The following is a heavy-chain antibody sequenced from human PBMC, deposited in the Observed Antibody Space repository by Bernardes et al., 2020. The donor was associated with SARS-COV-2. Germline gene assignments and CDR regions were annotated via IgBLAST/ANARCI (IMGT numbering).Heavy chain of an antibody. CDR3: AGSSCGIDCYSGGLRSWYYGMDV. J-gene: IGHJ6*02. CDR2: IYSSGNS. CDR1: GGSISSSNNY. V-gene: IGHV4-39*01. D-gene: IGHD2-21*02. Sequence: SETLSLTCTVSGGSISSSNNYWGWNRQAHGMGLEWIVRIYSSGNSYYSSSLQSRAIESVDTSKNQFPLRLSFVTAADTAVYYCAGSSCGIDCYSGGLRSWYYGMDVLGQGITITVSS.